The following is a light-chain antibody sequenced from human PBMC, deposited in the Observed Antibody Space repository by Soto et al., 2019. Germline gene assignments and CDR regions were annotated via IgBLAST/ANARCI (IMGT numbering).Light chain of an antibody. J-gene: IGKJ5*01. V-gene: IGKV1-12*01. CDR2: AAS. CDR1: QGINSW. Sequence: IPMNQSPSSVSASVGDRVTITCRASQGINSWLAWYQQKPGKAPKLLIYAASSLQSGVPSRFSGSGSGTDFTLTISSLQPEDFATYYCQQANSFPITFGQGTRLDIK. CDR3: QQANSFPIT.